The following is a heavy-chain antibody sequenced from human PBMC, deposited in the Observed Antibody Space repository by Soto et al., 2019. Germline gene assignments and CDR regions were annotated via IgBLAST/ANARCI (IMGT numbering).Heavy chain of an antibody. J-gene: IGHJ6*02. CDR2: IYPGDSDT. Sequence: GESLKISCKGSGYSFTSYWIGWVRQMPGKGLEWMGIIYPGDSDTRYSPSLQGQVTISADKSISTAYLQWSSLKASDTAMYYCARHAGLRYFEGGSYYAMDVWGQGTTVTVSS. CDR3: ARHAGLRYFEGGSYYAMDV. CDR1: GYSFTSYW. D-gene: IGHD3-9*01. V-gene: IGHV5-51*01.